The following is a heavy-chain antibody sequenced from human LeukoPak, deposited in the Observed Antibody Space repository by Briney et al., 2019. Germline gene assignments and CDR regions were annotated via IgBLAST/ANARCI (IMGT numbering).Heavy chain of an antibody. V-gene: IGHV4-34*01. CDR1: GGSFSGYY. CDR2: TNHSGST. D-gene: IGHD3-10*01. CDR3: ASALVRGVIIEWFDP. J-gene: IGHJ5*02. Sequence: SETLSLTCAVYGGSFSGYYWSWIRQPPGKGLEWIGETNHSGSTNYNPSLKSRVTISVDTSKNQFSLKLSSVTAADTAVYYCASALVRGVIIEWFDPWGQGTLVTVSS.